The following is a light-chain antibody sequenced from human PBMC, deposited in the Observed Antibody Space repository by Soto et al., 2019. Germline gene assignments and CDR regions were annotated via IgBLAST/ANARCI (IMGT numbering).Light chain of an antibody. V-gene: IGKV3-20*01. CDR3: QHYNTSPWT. J-gene: IGKJ1*01. CDR1: QNVSSP. Sequence: DIQMTQSPSTLSSSPGDRVTLTCRASQNVSSPLAWYQQRPGQAPRLLIYTVSSRATGIPDRFSGSGSGTNFTLTITRLEPDDFAVYYCQHYNTSPWTFGQGTKVDIK. CDR2: TVS.